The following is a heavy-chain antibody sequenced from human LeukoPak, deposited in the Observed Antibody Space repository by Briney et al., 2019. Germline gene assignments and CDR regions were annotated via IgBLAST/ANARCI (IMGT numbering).Heavy chain of an antibody. CDR2: IWYDGSNK. Sequence: GSSLRLSCAASGFTFSSYGMHWVRQAPGKGLVWVAVIWYDGSNKYYADSVKGRFTISRDNSKNTLYLQMNSLRAEDTAVYYCARDQGSGYDFAFDYWGQGTLVTVSS. CDR3: ARDQGSGYDFAFDY. J-gene: IGHJ4*02. V-gene: IGHV3-33*01. CDR1: GFTFSSYG. D-gene: IGHD5-12*01.